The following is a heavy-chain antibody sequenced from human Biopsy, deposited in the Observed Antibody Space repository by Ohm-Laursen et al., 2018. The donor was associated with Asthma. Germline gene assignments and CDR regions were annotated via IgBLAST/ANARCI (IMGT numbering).Heavy chain of an antibody. CDR2: ILTKFDIT. V-gene: IGHV1-69*04. J-gene: IGHJ4*02. CDR1: GGSFSNFA. Sequence: ASVKVSCKASGGSFSNFAFSWVRQAPGHGLEWMGTILTKFDITSYAEKFQGRVTITADRSTSTTHMELSRLRSEDTAVYYCARSYDTDSYPVLVLDYWGQGTLVTVSS. CDR3: ARSYDTDSYPVLVLDY. D-gene: IGHD3-22*01.